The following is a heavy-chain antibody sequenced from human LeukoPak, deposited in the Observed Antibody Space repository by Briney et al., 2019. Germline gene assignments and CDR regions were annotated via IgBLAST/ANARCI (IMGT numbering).Heavy chain of an antibody. CDR1: GYTFTSYA. J-gene: IGHJ6*03. CDR3: ARGRREVRGVIKYYYYMDV. Sequence: GASVKVSCKASGYTFTSYAMNWVRQAPGQGPEWMGWINTNTGNPTYAQGFTGRFVFSLDTSVSTAYLQISSLKAEDTAVYYCARGRREVRGVIKYYYYMDVWGKGTTVTVSS. V-gene: IGHV7-4-1*02. CDR2: INTNTGNP. D-gene: IGHD3-10*01.